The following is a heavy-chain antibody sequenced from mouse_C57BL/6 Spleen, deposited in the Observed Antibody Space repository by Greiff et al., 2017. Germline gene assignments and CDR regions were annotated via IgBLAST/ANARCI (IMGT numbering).Heavy chain of an antibody. D-gene: IGHD3-2*02. J-gene: IGHJ2*01. CDR3: ARSRRQLRPLFDY. V-gene: IGHV1-55*01. CDR1: GYTFTSYW. Sequence: QVHVKQPGAELVKPGASVKMSCKASGYTFTSYWITWVKQRPGQGLEWIGDIYPGSGSTNYNEKFKSKATLTVDTSSSTAYMQLSSLTSEDSAVYYCARSRRQLRPLFDYWGQGTTLTVSS. CDR2: IYPGSGST.